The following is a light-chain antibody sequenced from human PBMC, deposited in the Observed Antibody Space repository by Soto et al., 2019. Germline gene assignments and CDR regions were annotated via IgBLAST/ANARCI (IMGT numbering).Light chain of an antibody. CDR1: SSDVGGYNF. Sequence: QSALTQPASVSGSPGQSITISCTGTSSDVGGYNFVSWYQHHPGKAPKLIIHDVSSRPSVVSTRFSASKSGNTASLTISGLQAEDEADYYCSSYATSRTHVAFGGGTKLTVL. V-gene: IGLV2-14*01. CDR3: SSYATSRTHVA. J-gene: IGLJ2*01. CDR2: DVS.